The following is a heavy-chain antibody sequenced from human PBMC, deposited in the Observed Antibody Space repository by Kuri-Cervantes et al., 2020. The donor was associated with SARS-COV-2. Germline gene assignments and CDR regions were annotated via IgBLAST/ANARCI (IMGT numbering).Heavy chain of an antibody. CDR3: ARAVVVTAMPFGY. V-gene: IGHV3-21*01. CDR1: GFTFSNYS. CDR2: ISSSSSYI. Sequence: GESLKISCATSGFTFSNYSMNWVRQAPGKGLEWVSSISSSSSYIYYADSVKGRFTISRDNAKNSLYLQMNSLRAEDTAVYYCARAVVVTAMPFGYWGQGTLVTVSS. J-gene: IGHJ4*02. D-gene: IGHD2-21*02.